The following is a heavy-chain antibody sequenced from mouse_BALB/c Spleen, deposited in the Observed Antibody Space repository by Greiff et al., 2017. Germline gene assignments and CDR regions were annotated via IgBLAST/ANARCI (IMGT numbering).Heavy chain of an antibody. CDR1: GYTFTSYW. D-gene: IGHD2-2*01. CDR2: IYPGSGST. J-gene: IGHJ3*01. V-gene: IGHV1S22*01. Sequence: LQQPGSELVRPGASVKLSCKASGYTFTSYWMHWVKQRPGQGLEWIGNIYPGSGSTNYDEKFKSKATLTVDTSSSTAYMQLSSLTSEDSAVYYCTYGYDPIAYWGQGTLVTASA. CDR3: TYGYDPIAY.